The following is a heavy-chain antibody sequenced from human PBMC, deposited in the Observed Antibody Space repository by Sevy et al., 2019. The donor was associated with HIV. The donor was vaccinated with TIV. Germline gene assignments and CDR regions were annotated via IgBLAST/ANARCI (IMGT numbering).Heavy chain of an antibody. J-gene: IGHJ1*01. CDR1: GYTFTSYG. D-gene: IGHD3-3*01. CDR3: ARDRGYYDFWSGYEYSQH. CDR2: ISAYNGNT. V-gene: IGHV1-18*01. Sequence: ASVKVSCKASGYTFTSYGISWVRQAPGQGLEWMGWISAYNGNTNYAQKLQGRVTMTTDTSTSTAYMELRSLRSDDTAGYYCARDRGYYDFWSGYEYSQHWGQGTLVTVSS.